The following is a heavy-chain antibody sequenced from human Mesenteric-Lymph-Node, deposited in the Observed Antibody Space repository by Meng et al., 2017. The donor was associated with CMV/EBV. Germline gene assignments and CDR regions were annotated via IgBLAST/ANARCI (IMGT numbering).Heavy chain of an antibody. CDR1: GDHVSSNSAA. CDR2: TYYRSKWYN. Sequence: SGDHVSSNSAAWHWIRQSPSRGLEWLGRTYYRSKWYNAYAVSVKSRITINPDTSRNQFSLQLNSVTPEDTAVYYCARDLEGGWLFDSWGQGTLVTVSS. J-gene: IGHJ4*02. D-gene: IGHD6-19*01. V-gene: IGHV6-1*01. CDR3: ARDLEGGWLFDS.